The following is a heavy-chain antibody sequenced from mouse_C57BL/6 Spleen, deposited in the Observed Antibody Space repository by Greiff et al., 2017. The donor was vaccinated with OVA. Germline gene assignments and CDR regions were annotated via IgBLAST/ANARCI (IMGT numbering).Heavy chain of an antibody. D-gene: IGHD2-1*01. V-gene: IGHV2-9-1*01. Sequence: VQGVESGPGLVAPSQSLSITCTVSGFSLTSYAISWVRQPPGKGLEWLGVIWTGGGTNYNSALKSRLSISKDNSKSQVFLKMNSLQTDDTARYYGARNVYGNYEDWYFDVWGTGTTVTVSS. CDR2: IWTGGGT. CDR1: GFSLTSYA. CDR3: ARNVYGNYEDWYFDV. J-gene: IGHJ1*03.